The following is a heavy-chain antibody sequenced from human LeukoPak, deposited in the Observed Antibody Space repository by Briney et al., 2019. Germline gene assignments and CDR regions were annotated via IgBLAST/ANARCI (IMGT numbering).Heavy chain of an antibody. CDR1: GFTFSSHW. J-gene: IGHJ4*02. D-gene: IGHD1-26*01. CDR2: IEGDGSEK. Sequence: GGSLRLSCVASGFTFSSHWMSWVRQAPGRGLEWVANIEGDGSEKNYVDSVKGRFTISRDNAKNSLDLQMNSLRAEDTAVYFCAREPTAVGLWGQGTLVTVSS. V-gene: IGHV3-7*01. CDR3: AREPTAVGL.